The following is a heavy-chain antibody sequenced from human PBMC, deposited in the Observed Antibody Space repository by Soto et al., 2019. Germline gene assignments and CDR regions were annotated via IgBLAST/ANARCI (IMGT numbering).Heavy chain of an antibody. CDR1: GFTFSDYY. CDR2: ISSSSSYT. Sequence: LRLSCAASGFTFSDYYMSWIRQAPGKGLEWVSYISSSSSYTNYADSVKGRFTISRDNAKNSLYLQMNSLRAEDTAVYYCARARKYDSSGFYFDYWGQGPLVTVSS. V-gene: IGHV3-11*06. D-gene: IGHD3-22*01. J-gene: IGHJ4*02. CDR3: ARARKYDSSGFYFDY.